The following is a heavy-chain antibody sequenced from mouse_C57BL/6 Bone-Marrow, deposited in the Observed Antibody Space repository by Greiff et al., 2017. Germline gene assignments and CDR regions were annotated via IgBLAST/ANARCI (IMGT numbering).Heavy chain of an antibody. CDR2: IDPSDSYT. CDR3: ARLGGGY. CDR1: GYTFTSYW. V-gene: IGHV1-69*01. Sequence: VQRVASGAELVMPGASVKLSCKASGYTFTSYWMHWVKQRPGQGLEWIGEIDPSDSYTNYNQKFKGKSTLTVDKSSSTAYMQLSSLTSEDSAVYYCARLGGGYWGQGTTLTVSS. D-gene: IGHD1-1*02. J-gene: IGHJ2*01.